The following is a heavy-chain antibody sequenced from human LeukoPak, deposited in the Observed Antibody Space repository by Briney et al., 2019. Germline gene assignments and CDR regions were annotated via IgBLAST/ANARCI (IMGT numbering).Heavy chain of an antibody. J-gene: IGHJ4*02. CDR2: INPNSGGT. D-gene: IGHD5-12*01. CDR3: ARLKDPLGYAVDY. CDR1: GYTFTGYY. V-gene: IGHV1-2*02. Sequence: GASVKVSCKASGYTFTGYYMHWVRQAPGQGLEWMGWINPNSGGTNYAQKFQGRVTMTRDTSISTAYMELSRLRADDTAVYYCARLKDPLGYAVDYWGQGTLVTVSS.